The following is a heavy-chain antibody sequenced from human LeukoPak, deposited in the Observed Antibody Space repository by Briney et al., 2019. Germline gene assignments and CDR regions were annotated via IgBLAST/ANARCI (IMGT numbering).Heavy chain of an antibody. CDR2: IYSGGST. V-gene: IGHV3-53*05. Sequence: QPGGSLRLTCAVSGFTVSSNYMSWVRQAPGKGLEWVSVIYSGGSTYYADSVKGRFTISRDNSKNTLYLQMNSLRSEDTAVYYCARGLRAMVRGARLYYYYMDVWGKGTTVTISS. J-gene: IGHJ6*03. CDR1: GFTVSSNY. D-gene: IGHD3-10*01. CDR3: ARGLRAMVRGARLYYYYMDV.